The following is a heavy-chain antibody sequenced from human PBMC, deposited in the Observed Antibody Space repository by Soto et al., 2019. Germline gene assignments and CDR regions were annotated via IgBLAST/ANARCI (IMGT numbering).Heavy chain of an antibody. V-gene: IGHV1-69*13. CDR1: GGTFSSYA. CDR3: ARGYDSSGYYYGYYFDY. CDR2: IIPIFGTA. D-gene: IGHD3-22*01. Sequence: ASVKVSCKASGGTFSSYAISWVRQAPGQGLEWMGGIIPIFGTANYAQKFQGRVTITADESTSTAYMELSSLRSEDTAVYYCARGYDSSGYYYGYYFDYWGQGTLVTVSS. J-gene: IGHJ4*02.